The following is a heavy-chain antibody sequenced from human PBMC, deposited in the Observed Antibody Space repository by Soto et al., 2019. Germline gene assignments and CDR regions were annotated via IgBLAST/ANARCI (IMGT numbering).Heavy chain of an antibody. D-gene: IGHD6-19*01. J-gene: IGHJ3*02. CDR2: IWYDGSNK. CDR3: ARIYRTIWAVAGTDAFDI. V-gene: IGHV3-33*01. Sequence: GGSLRLSCAASGFTFSSYGMHWVRQAPGKGLEWVAVIWYDGSNKYYADSVKDRFTISRDNSKNTLYLQMNSLRAEDTAVYYCARIYRTIWAVAGTDAFDIWGQGTMVTVSS. CDR1: GFTFSSYG.